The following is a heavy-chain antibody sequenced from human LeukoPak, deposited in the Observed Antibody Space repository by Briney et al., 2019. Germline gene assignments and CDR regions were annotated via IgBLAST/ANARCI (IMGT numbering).Heavy chain of an antibody. V-gene: IGHV4-39*07. CDR1: GGSISSSSYY. CDR2: IYYSGST. Sequence: PSETLSLTRTVSGGSISSSSYYWGWIRQPPGKGLEWIGSIYYSGSTYYNPSLKSRVTISVDTSKNQFSLRLSSVTAADTAVYYCARSGQATLRFLEWLLFDYWGQGTLVTVSS. D-gene: IGHD3-3*01. J-gene: IGHJ4*02. CDR3: ARSGQATLRFLEWLLFDY.